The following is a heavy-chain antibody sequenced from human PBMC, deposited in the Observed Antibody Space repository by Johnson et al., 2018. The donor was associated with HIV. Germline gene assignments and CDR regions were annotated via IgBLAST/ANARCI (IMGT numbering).Heavy chain of an antibody. Sequence: VQLVESGGGLVQPGGSLRLSCAASGFTVSSNYMSWVRQAPGKGLEWVSVIYSGGSTYYADSVKGRFTVSSDNAKNSLYLQMNSLRAEDTALYYCARAMYYYDTSGYLIRPRAFDIWGQGTVVTVSS. CDR1: GFTVSSNY. D-gene: IGHD3-22*01. CDR3: ARAMYYYDTSGYLIRPRAFDI. CDR2: IYSGGST. J-gene: IGHJ3*02. V-gene: IGHV3-66*01.